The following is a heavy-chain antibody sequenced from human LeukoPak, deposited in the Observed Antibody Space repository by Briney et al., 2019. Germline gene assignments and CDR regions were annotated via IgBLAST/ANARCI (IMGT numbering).Heavy chain of an antibody. CDR1: GGSISSGSYY. CDR2: IYTSGST. V-gene: IGHV4-61*02. J-gene: IGHJ4*02. CDR3: ASTRRDGYPFDY. D-gene: IGHD5-24*01. Sequence: PSETLSLTCTVSGGSISSGSYYWSWIRQPAGKGLEWIGRIYTSGSTNYNPSLKSRVTISVDTSKNQFSLNLSSVTAADTAVYYCASTRRDGYPFDYWGQGTLVTVSS.